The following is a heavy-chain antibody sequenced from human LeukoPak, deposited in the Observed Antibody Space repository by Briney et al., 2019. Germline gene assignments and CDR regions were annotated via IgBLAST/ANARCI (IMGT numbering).Heavy chain of an antibody. V-gene: IGHV3-48*03. CDR1: GFTFSSYE. D-gene: IGHD3-10*02. J-gene: IGHJ6*04. CDR2: ISSSGSTI. CDR3: AELGITMIGGV. Sequence: GGSLRLSCAASGFTFSSYEMNWVRQAPGKGLEWVPYISSSGSTIYYADSVKGRFTISRDNAKNSLYLQMNSLRADDTAVYYCAELGITMIGGVWGKGTTVTISS.